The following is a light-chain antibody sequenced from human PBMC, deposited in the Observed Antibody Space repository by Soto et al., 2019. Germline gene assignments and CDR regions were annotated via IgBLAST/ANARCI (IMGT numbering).Light chain of an antibody. J-gene: IGLJ1*01. CDR1: SSNIGSNY. Sequence: QSVLTQPPSVSGTPGQSVTISCSGTSSNIGSNYVNWYQQLPGTAPKLLIHSNGQRPSGVPDRFSGSKSGTSASLAISGLRSDDEADYYCAAWDDNLNAYVFGSGTKLTVL. V-gene: IGLV1-47*02. CDR3: AAWDDNLNAYV. CDR2: SNG.